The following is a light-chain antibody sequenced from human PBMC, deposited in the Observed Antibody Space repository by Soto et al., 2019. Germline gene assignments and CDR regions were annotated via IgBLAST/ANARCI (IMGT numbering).Light chain of an antibody. J-gene: IGKJ1*01. Sequence: DIQMTQSPSSLPASIGDRVTITCRASQGISNYLAWYQQKPGKVPKLLIYAASTLQSGVPSRFSGSGSGTDFTLTISSLQPEDVATYYCQKYLSALWTFGQGTKVEIK. CDR2: AAS. CDR1: QGISNY. CDR3: QKYLSALWT. V-gene: IGKV1-27*01.